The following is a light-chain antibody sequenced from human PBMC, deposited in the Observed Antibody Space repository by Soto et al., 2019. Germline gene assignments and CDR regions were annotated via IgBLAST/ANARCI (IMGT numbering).Light chain of an antibody. CDR2: AAS. Sequence: DIQMTQSPSSLSASVGDRVTITCRASQSIRDYLNWYQQKPGKAPKLLIYAASSLQSGVPSRFSGSGSGTDFTLTISSLQPEDFATYYCQQGYTTPITFGQGTRLEI. CDR3: QQGYTTPIT. J-gene: IGKJ5*01. V-gene: IGKV1-39*01. CDR1: QSIRDY.